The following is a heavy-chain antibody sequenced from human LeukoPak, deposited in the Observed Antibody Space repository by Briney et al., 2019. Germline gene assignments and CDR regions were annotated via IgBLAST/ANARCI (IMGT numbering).Heavy chain of an antibody. J-gene: IGHJ2*01. CDR3: ARGPEYWYFDL. CDR1: RGSISSGFYY. CDR2: IYYSGST. Sequence: SETLSLTCTVSRGSISSGFYYWNWIRQPPGKGLEWVGYIYYSGSTYYNPSLKSRVTISVDTSKNQFSLKLSSVTAADTAVYYCARGPEYWYFDLWGRGTLVTVSS. V-gene: IGHV4-30-4*08. D-gene: IGHD1-14*01.